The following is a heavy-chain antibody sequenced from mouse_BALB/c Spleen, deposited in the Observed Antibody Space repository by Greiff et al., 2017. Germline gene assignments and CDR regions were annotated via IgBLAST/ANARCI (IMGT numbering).Heavy chain of an antibody. CDR1: GFSLTSYG. V-gene: IGHV2-9*02. J-gene: IGHJ4*01. CDR3: ARDRGIRRVLTGAMDY. CDR2: IWAGGST. D-gene: IGHD2-12*01. Sequence: QVQLKESGPGLVAPSQSLSITCTVSGFSLTSYGVHWVRQPPGKGLEWLGVIWAGGSTNYNSALMSRLSISKDNSKSQVFLKMNSLQTDDTAMYYCARDRGIRRVLTGAMDYWGQGTSVTVSS.